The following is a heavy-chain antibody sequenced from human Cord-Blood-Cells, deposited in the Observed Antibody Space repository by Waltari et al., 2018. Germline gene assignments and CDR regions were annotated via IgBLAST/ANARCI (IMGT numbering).Heavy chain of an antibody. J-gene: IGHJ4*02. Sequence: EVQLVESGGGLVQPGGSLKLSCAASGFTFSGSAMHWVRQAAGRGLEWVGRIRSKANSYATAYAASVKGRFTISRDDSKNTAYLQMNSLKTEDTAVYYCTRLGAKSWGQGTLVTVSS. CDR3: TRLGAKS. CDR2: IRSKANSYAT. V-gene: IGHV3-73*02. CDR1: GFTFSGSA. D-gene: IGHD3-16*01.